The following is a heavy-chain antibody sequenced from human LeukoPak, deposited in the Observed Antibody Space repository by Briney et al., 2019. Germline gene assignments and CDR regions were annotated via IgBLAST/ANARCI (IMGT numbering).Heavy chain of an antibody. V-gene: IGHV3-23*01. CDR2: ISGRGDGT. CDR1: GFTFSSDA. CDR3: ANKPAGFDP. Sequence: GGSLRLSCTSSGFTFSSDAMTWVRQAPGKGLEWVSSISGRGDGTYYADSVKGRFTISRDNSKNTLYLQMNSLRAEDTAVYYCANKPAGFDPWGQGTLVTVSS. D-gene: IGHD1-14*01. J-gene: IGHJ5*02.